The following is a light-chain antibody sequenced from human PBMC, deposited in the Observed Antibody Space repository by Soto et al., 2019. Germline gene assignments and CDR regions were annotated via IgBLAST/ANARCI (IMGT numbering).Light chain of an antibody. CDR2: GAS. J-gene: IGKJ3*01. CDR1: QSIDRY. Sequence: DIQMTQSPSSLSASVGDRVTITCRASQSIDRYLNWYQQKPGKAAKVLIYGASSLQVGVPSMFSGGGSGTDFALSISSRHPEDFATYYCQQSYSYPFTFGPGTTVDI. V-gene: IGKV1-39*01. CDR3: QQSYSYPFT.